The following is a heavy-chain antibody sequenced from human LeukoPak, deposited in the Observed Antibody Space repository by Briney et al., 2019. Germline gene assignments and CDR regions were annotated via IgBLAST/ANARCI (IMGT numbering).Heavy chain of an antibody. CDR3: ASSYGSALGI. CDR1: GFTFSSYW. J-gene: IGHJ3*02. V-gene: IGHV3-7*01. D-gene: IGHD3-16*01. Sequence: GGSLRLSCAASGFTFSSYWMHWVRQAPGKGLEWVANIKQDGSEEVYVDSVKGRFTISTDSAKNSLYLQMNSLRAEDTAVYYCASSYGSALGIWGQGTMVSVSS. CDR2: IKQDGSEE.